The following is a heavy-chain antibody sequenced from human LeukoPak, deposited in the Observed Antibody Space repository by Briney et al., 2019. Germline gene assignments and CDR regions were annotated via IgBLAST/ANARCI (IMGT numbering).Heavy chain of an antibody. V-gene: IGHV3-23*01. CDR1: GFTFSSYA. D-gene: IGHD2-2*02. J-gene: IGHJ4*02. Sequence: GGSLRLSCAASGFTFSSYAMSWVRQAPGKGLEWVTTISGSGDRIYYADSVKGRFTISRDNSKNTLYLQMNTLRREDTAVYFCARDLSRTYTVDYWGQGTLVTVSS. CDR3: ARDLSRTYTVDY. CDR2: ISGSGDRI.